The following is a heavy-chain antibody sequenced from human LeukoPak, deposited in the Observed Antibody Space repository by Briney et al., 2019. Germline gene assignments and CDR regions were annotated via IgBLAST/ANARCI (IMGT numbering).Heavy chain of an antibody. Sequence: GASVQVSCLCSRYTFSNFGVGGVRQAPGQGREWMGWISAYNCATNYAQKVQGRVTMPTDTSTSTAYMELRSLRSDDTAVYYCARSGDGNWFDPWGQGTLVSVSS. CDR1: RYTFSNFG. CDR3: ARSGDGNWFDP. CDR2: ISAYNCAT. J-gene: IGHJ5*02. D-gene: IGHD1-14*01. V-gene: IGHV1-18*04.